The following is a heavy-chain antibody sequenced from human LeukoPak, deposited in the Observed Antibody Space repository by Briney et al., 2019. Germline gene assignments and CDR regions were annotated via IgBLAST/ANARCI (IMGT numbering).Heavy chain of an antibody. J-gene: IGHJ4*02. V-gene: IGHV1-2*02. D-gene: IGHD6-6*01. CDR3: ATCIAAGEYYFDY. CDR1: GYTFTGYY. CDR2: INPNSGGT. Sequence: ASVKVSCKASGYTFTGYYMHWVRQAPGQGLEWMGWINPNSGGTNYAQKLQGRVTMTTDTSTSTAYMELRSLRSDDTAVYYCATCIAAGEYYFDYWGQGTLVTVSS.